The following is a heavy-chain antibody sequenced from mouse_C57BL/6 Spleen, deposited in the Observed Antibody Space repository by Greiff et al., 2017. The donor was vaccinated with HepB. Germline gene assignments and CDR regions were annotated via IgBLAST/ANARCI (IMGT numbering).Heavy chain of an antibody. CDR1: GYTFTSYW. D-gene: IGHD4-1*01. V-gene: IGHV1-59*01. CDR3: ARRGTANWDDFDY. J-gene: IGHJ2*01. Sequence: VQLQQSGAELVRPGTSVKLSCKASGYTFTSYWMHWVKQRPGQGLEWIGVIDPSDSYTNYNQKFKGKATLTVDTSSSTAYMQLSSLTSEDSAVYYWARRGTANWDDFDYWGQGTTLTVSS. CDR2: IDPSDSYT.